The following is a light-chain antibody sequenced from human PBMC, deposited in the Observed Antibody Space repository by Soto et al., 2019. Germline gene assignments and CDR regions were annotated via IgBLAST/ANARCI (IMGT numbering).Light chain of an antibody. Sequence: QSALTQPASVSGSPGQSITISCTGTSSDFGSYNLVSWYQQHPGKAPKLMIYEVTKRTSGVSYRFSGSRSGNTASLTISGLQAEDEADYYCCSYAASSTLLFGGGTKVTVL. CDR3: CSYAASSTLL. J-gene: IGLJ3*02. CDR1: SSDFGSYNL. CDR2: EVT. V-gene: IGLV2-23*02.